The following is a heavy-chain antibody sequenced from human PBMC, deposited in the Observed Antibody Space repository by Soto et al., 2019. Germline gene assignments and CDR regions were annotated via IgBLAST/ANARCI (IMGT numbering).Heavy chain of an antibody. CDR2: ISSSGSTI. CDR3: ARDGGHNRGGPRYYYYGMDV. V-gene: IGHV3-11*01. D-gene: IGHD3-16*01. CDR1: GFTFSDYY. Sequence: GGSLRLSCAASGFTFSDYYMSWIRQAPGKGLEWVSYISSSGSTIYYADSVKGRFTISRDNAKNSLYLQMNSLRAEDTAVYYCARDGGHNRGGPRYYYYGMDVWGQGTTVTVSS. J-gene: IGHJ6*02.